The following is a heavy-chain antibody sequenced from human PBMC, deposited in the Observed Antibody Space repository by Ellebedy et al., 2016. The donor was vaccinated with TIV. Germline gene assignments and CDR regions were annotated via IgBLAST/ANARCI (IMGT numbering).Heavy chain of an antibody. J-gene: IGHJ3*02. CDR3: ARLAFCSGGSCNATAAFDI. Sequence: AASVKVSCKASGCTFSSYAISWVRQAPGQGLEWMGGIIPIFGTANYAQKFQGRVTITADESTSTAYTELSSLRSEDTAVYYCARLAFCSGGSCNATAAFDIWGQGTMVTVSS. CDR1: GCTFSSYA. D-gene: IGHD2-15*01. CDR2: IIPIFGTA. V-gene: IGHV1-69*13.